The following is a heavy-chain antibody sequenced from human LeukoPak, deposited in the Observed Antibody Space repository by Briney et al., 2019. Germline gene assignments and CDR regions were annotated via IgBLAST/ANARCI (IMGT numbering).Heavy chain of an antibody. Sequence: PGRSLRLSCAASGYTFDDYAMHWCRQDPGKGLVWVSGISWNSGSIGYADSVKGRFTISRDNAKNPLYLQMNSLRAEDMALYYCAKDIAAAGTGGFDYWGQGTLVTVSS. J-gene: IGHJ4*02. CDR1: GYTFDDYA. V-gene: IGHV3-9*03. CDR2: ISWNSGSI. D-gene: IGHD6-13*01. CDR3: AKDIAAAGTGGFDY.